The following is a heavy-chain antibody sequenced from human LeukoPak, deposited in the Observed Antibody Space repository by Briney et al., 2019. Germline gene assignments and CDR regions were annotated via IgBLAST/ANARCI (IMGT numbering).Heavy chain of an antibody. Sequence: GGSLRLSCAASGFTFSSYAMSWVRQAPGKGLEWVSAISGSGGSTYYADSVKGRFTISRDNSKNTLYLQMNSLRAEDTAVYYCAKGLGNSYGSGTPGVYYGMDVWGQGTTVTVSS. CDR1: GFTFSSYA. CDR2: ISGSGGST. D-gene: IGHD3-10*01. CDR3: AKGLGNSYGSGTPGVYYGMDV. J-gene: IGHJ6*02. V-gene: IGHV3-23*01.